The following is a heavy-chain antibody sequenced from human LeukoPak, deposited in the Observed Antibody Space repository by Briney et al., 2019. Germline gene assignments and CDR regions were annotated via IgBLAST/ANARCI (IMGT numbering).Heavy chain of an antibody. Sequence: PGGSLRLSCAASGFTFSSYAMSWVRQAPGKGLEWVSSISSSSSYIYYADSVKGRFTISRDNAKNSLYLQMNSLRAEDTAVYYCASLIGAYSSGWDGFGYWGQGTLVTVSS. D-gene: IGHD6-19*01. CDR1: GFTFSSYA. V-gene: IGHV3-21*01. CDR3: ASLIGAYSSGWDGFGY. J-gene: IGHJ4*02. CDR2: ISSSSSYI.